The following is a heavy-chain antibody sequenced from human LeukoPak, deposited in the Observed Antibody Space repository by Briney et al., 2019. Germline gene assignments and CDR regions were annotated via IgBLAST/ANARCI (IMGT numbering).Heavy chain of an antibody. Sequence: QTGGSLRLSCAASGFTFSSYAMHWVRQAPGKGLEWVAVISYDGSNKYYADSVKGRFTISRDNSKNTLYLQMNSLRAEDTAVYYCARVLPSGYSGYEPNYYFDYWGQGTLVTVSS. J-gene: IGHJ4*02. D-gene: IGHD5-12*01. CDR1: GFTFSSYA. CDR2: ISYDGSNK. V-gene: IGHV3-30-3*01. CDR3: ARVLPSGYSGYEPNYYFDY.